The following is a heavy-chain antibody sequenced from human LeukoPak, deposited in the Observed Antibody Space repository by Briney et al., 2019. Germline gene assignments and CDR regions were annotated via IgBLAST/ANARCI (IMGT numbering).Heavy chain of an antibody. D-gene: IGHD6-6*01. J-gene: IGHJ4*02. Sequence: GGSLRLSCAASGFTFSSYGMSWVRQAPGKGLEWVSAISGSGGSTYYADSVKGRFTISRDNAKNTLYLQMNSLRAEDTAVYYCARGLSGYSSSLGYWGQGTLVTVSS. CDR3: ARGLSGYSSSLGY. V-gene: IGHV3-23*01. CDR2: ISGSGGST. CDR1: GFTFSSYG.